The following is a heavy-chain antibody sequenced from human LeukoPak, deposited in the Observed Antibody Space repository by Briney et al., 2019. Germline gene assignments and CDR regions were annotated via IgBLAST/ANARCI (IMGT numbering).Heavy chain of an antibody. CDR1: GGSISSGGYS. Sequence: SQTLSLTCAVSGGSISSGGYSWSWIRQPPGKGLEWIGFIYYSGNTYYKPSLKNRVSISVDTSKNQFSLTVSSVTAADTAVYCCARTYDTSGSPFDYWGQGTLVTVSS. J-gene: IGHJ4*02. D-gene: IGHD3-22*01. V-gene: IGHV4-30-4*08. CDR3: ARTYDTSGSPFDY. CDR2: IYYSGNT.